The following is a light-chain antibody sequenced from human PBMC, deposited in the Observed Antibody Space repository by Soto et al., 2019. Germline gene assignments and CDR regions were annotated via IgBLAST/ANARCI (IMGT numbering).Light chain of an antibody. CDR2: GAF. J-gene: IGKJ4*01. V-gene: IGKV3-15*01. CDR3: KQYKNWPPLT. Sequence: EIVMTQSPATVSVSPGETATLSCRASQSVSYNLAWYQQKPGQGLRLLIYGAFPRATGIPARFSGSGSGTELTLTISRLQSEDFAVYYCKQYKNWPPLTFGGGTKVEIK. CDR1: QSVSYN.